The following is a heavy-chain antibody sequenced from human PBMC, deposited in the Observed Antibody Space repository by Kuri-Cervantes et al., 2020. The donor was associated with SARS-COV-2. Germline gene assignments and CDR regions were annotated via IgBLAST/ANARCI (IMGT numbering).Heavy chain of an antibody. D-gene: IGHD3-22*01. CDR2: ISSNGGST. Sequence: GESLKISCAASGFTFSSYAMHWVRQALGKGLEYVSAISSNGGSTYYANSVKGRFTISRDNSKNTLYLQMGSLRAEDMAVYYCAIPMIVVVIVGGSGKPNWFDPWGQGTLVTVSS. V-gene: IGHV3-64*01. CDR3: AIPMIVVVIVGGSGKPNWFDP. J-gene: IGHJ5*02. CDR1: GFTFSSYA.